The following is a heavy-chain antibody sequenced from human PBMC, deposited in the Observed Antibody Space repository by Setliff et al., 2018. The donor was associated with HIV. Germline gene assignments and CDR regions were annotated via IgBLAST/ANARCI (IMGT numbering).Heavy chain of an antibody. CDR2: LNHSGST. Sequence: SETLSLTCAVYGGSFSAYHWSWLRQTPGKGLEWLGELNHSGSTAYNLALESRVSMSIDTSKNQFSLKLTSVTAADTAIYYCARGRDYTGSWFRPFYLDFWGHGNLVTVSS. CDR3: ARGRDYTGSWFRPFYLDF. J-gene: IGHJ4*01. V-gene: IGHV4-34*01. CDR1: GGSFSAYH. D-gene: IGHD3-3*01.